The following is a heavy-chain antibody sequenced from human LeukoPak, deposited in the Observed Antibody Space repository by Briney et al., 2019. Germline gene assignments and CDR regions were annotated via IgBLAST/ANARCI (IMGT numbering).Heavy chain of an antibody. CDR2: INHSGSN. CDR3: ASAVAGTPDY. Sequence: SETLSLTCTVSGGSFSGYYWSWIRQPPAKGLEWIGEINHSGSNNYNPSLKSRVTISVDTSKNQFSLKLSSVTAADTAVYYCASAVAGTPDYWGQGTLVTVSS. CDR1: GGSFSGYY. J-gene: IGHJ4*02. D-gene: IGHD6-19*01. V-gene: IGHV4-34*01.